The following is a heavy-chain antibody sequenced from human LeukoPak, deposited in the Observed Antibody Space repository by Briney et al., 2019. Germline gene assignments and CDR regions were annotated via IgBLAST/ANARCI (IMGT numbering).Heavy chain of an antibody. J-gene: IGHJ3*02. Sequence: GGSLRLSCTASGFTFSAYAMMWVRQAPGKGPEWVSAIRGGGTSEFYADSVKGRFRISRDNSKDTLFLQMNSLRAEDTGVYYCARDPNGDYIGAFDMWGPGTMVTVSS. CDR1: GFTFSAYA. CDR3: ARDPNGDYIGAFDM. CDR2: IRGGGTSE. D-gene: IGHD4-17*01. V-gene: IGHV3-23*01.